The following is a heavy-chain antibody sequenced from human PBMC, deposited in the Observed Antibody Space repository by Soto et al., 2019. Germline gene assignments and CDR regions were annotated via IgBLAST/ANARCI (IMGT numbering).Heavy chain of an antibody. CDR2: ISGSGGST. J-gene: IGHJ4*02. V-gene: IGHV3-23*01. CDR1: GFTFSSYA. D-gene: IGHD1-1*01. CDR3: AKDRRLFNWNDVGLFDY. Sequence: GGSLRLSCAASGFTFSSYAMSWVRQAPGKGLEWVSAISGSGGSTYYSDSVKGRFTISRDNSKNTLYLQMNSLRAEDTAVYFCAKDRRLFNWNDVGLFDYWGQGTLVTVSS.